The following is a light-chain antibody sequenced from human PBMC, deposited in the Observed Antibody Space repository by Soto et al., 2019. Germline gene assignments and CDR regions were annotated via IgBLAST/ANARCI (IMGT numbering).Light chain of an antibody. V-gene: IGLV2-8*01. CDR2: EVS. Sequence: QSALTQPPSASGSLGQSVTISCTGTRSDVGGYKFVSWYQQHPGKAPRLIIYEVSKRPSGVPDRFSGSKSGNTASLTVSGLQAEDEADYHCSSSYAGSNVFVFGSGTKVTLL. CDR3: SSSYAGSNVFV. CDR1: RSDVGGYKF. J-gene: IGLJ1*01.